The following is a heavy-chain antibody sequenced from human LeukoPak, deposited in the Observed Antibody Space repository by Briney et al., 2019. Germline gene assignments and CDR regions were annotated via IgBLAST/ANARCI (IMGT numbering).Heavy chain of an antibody. J-gene: IGHJ4*02. CDR3: TRDQTPYY. V-gene: IGHV3-49*04. Sequence: GGSLRLSCTASGFTFGDYAMTWVRQAPGKGLEWVGFIASETYGGTAEYAASVKGRLTISRDDSKSIDYLQMNSLKTEDTAVYYCTRDQTPYYWGQGTLVTVSS. CDR1: GFTFGDYA. CDR2: IASETYGGTA.